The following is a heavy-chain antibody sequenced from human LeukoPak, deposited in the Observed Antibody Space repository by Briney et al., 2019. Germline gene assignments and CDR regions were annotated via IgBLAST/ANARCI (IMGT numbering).Heavy chain of an antibody. Sequence: SGTLSLTCAVYSGSFSGYYWNWIRQPPGKGLEWIGEISHSGSTNYNPSLKSRVTMSVDTSKNQFSLQLSSVTAADTAVYYCARGRQRYSSSFDYWGQGTLVTVYS. J-gene: IGHJ4*02. V-gene: IGHV4-34*01. CDR1: SGSFSGYY. CDR3: ARGRQRYSSSFDY. D-gene: IGHD6-13*01. CDR2: ISHSGST.